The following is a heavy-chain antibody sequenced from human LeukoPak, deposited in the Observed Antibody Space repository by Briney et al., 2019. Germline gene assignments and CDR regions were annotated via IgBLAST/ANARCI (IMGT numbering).Heavy chain of an antibody. D-gene: IGHD2-15*01. CDR3: AREDCSGGSCYYYY. CDR2: IYHSGST. Sequence: SETLSLTCAVSGGSISSGGYSWSWIRQPPGKGLEWIGNIYHSGSTYYNPSLKSRVTISVDRSKNQFSLKLSSVTAADTAVYYCAREDCSGGSCYYYYWGQGTLVTVSS. CDR1: GGSISSGGYS. J-gene: IGHJ4*02. V-gene: IGHV4-30-2*01.